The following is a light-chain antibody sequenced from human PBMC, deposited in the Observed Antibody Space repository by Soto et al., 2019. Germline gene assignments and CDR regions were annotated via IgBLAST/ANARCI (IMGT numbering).Light chain of an antibody. CDR2: DAS. CDR1: QSVSNS. Sequence: EIVLTQSPATLSLSPGERATLSCRASQSVSNSLAWYQQEPGQAPRLLIYDASDRATGIPGRFSGSGSGTDFTLTISSLEPEDFAVYYCQQRSNWPPITFGQGTRLENK. V-gene: IGKV3-11*01. CDR3: QQRSNWPPIT. J-gene: IGKJ5*01.